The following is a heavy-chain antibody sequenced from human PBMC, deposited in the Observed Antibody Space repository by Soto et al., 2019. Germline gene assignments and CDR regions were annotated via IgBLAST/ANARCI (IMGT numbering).Heavy chain of an antibody. J-gene: IGHJ6*02. D-gene: IGHD2-21*02. Sequence: QVPLVQSEAEVKKPGASLRVSCKTSGYTFSDYYIHWLRQAPGQGPEWMGWINPNRGFTKFSQKFQGRVTMTTDTSINTAYMDLTSLMSDDTAVYYCARGAAVVTTIPRYGLDVWGQGTTVTVSS. V-gene: IGHV1-2*02. CDR3: ARGAAVVTTIPRYGLDV. CDR1: GYTFSDYY. CDR2: INPNRGFT.